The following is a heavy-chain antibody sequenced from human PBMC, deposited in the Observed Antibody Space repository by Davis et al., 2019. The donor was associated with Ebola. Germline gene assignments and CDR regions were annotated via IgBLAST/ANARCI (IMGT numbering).Heavy chain of an antibody. CDR1: GFNFSSYG. D-gene: IGHD3-10*01. V-gene: IGHV3-33*01. J-gene: IGHJ6*04. CDR3: ARPIYDSGTYYGETSYYYGMDV. CDR2: IWVDGSKK. Sequence: GESLKISCAASGFNFSSYGMHWVRLAPGKGLEWVAVIWVDGSKKYYADSVKGRFTISRDNSKKTLFLQMNSLRVEDSAVYCCARPIYDSGTYYGETSYYYGMDVWGKGTTVTVSS.